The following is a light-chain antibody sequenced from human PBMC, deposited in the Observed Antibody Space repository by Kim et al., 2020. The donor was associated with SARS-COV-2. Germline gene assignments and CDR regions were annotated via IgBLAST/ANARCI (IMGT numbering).Light chain of an antibody. CDR2: KAS. Sequence: DIQMTQSPSTLSASVGDSVTITCRASQSIRRWLAWYQQKPGKAPSLLIYKASTLEGGVPSRFSGSASGTEFTLTISSLQPDDFATYYSQQYNNYSWTFGQGTKVDIK. CDR3: QQYNNYSWT. CDR1: QSIRRW. J-gene: IGKJ1*01. V-gene: IGKV1-5*03.